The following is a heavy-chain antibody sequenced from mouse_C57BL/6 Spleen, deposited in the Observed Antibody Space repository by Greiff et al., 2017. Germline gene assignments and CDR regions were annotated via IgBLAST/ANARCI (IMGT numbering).Heavy chain of an antibody. V-gene: IGHV1-64*01. Sequence: QVQLQQPGAELVKPGASVKLSCKASGYTFTSYWMHWVKQRPGQGLEWIGMIHPNSGSTNYNEKFKSKATLTVDKSSSTSYMQLSSLTSEDSAVYYCARAVGYYSNYDYFDYWGQGTTLTVSS. J-gene: IGHJ2*01. CDR3: ARAVGYYSNYDYFDY. CDR1: GYTFTSYW. D-gene: IGHD2-5*01. CDR2: IHPNSGST.